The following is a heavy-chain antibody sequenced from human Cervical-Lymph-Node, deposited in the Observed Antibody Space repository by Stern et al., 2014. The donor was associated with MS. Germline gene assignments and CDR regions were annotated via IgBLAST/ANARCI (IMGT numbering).Heavy chain of an antibody. CDR3: ARDLPSAGYGMDV. Sequence: QVQLVQSGAEVKKPGSSVKVSCKASGDIFRTYSITWVRQAPGQGLDWMGRIIPMFGIANYAKKCQGRLTMTADTSTSTAYMELSSLRSEDTAVFYCARDLPSAGYGMDVWGQGTTVTVSS. J-gene: IGHJ6*02. V-gene: IGHV1-69*09. CDR1: GDIFRTYS. CDR2: IIPMFGIA. D-gene: IGHD3-10*01.